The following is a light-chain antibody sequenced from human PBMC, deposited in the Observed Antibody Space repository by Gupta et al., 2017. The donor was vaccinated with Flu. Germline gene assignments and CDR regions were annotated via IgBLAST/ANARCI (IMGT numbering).Light chain of an antibody. CDR1: SSEIGTDKY. V-gene: IGLV2-14*01. CDR2: EVN. J-gene: IGLJ2*01. Sequence: ITISCTVTSSEIGTDKYDSWYQQHPGRAPELMVFEVNNRPSGVSTRFSGAKSGNTASLTISGLQAENEAVDFCSSYTNTNTLVVFGGGTKLTVL. CDR3: SSYTNTNTLVV.